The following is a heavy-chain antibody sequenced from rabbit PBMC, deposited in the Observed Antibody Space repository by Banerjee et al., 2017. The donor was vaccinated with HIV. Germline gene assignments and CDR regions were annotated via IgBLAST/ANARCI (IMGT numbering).Heavy chain of an antibody. CDR1: GFSFSSSSY. CDR3: ARDLAGVIGWNFNL. J-gene: IGHJ4*01. V-gene: IGHV1S45*01. Sequence: QEQLEESGGDLVKPEGSLTLTCTASGFSFSSSSYMCWVRQAAGRGLEWIGCIDGGSGGTTYYASWAKGRFTISKTSSTTVTLQMTSLTAADTASYFCARDLAGVIGWNFNLWGPGTLVTVS. D-gene: IGHD4-1*01. CDR2: IDGGSGGTT.